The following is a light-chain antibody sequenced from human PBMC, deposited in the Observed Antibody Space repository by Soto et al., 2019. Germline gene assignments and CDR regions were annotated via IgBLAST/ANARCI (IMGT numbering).Light chain of an antibody. Sequence: QSVLTQPASVSGSPGQAITISCTGTSRDFGGYNYVSWHQQHPGKAPKVIITEVNNRPSGVSNRFSGSKSGNTASRTISGLQAEDEADYYCISYVSSSTFVVFGGGTKLTVL. CDR1: SRDFGGYNY. CDR2: EVN. CDR3: ISYVSSSTFVV. V-gene: IGLV2-14*01. J-gene: IGLJ2*01.